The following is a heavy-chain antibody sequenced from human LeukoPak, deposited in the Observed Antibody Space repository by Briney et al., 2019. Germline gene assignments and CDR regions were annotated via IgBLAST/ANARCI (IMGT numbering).Heavy chain of an antibody. Sequence: GEALKISCNGSGYTFTTHWIAWVRPAPRKGLEWIGIIFPGDSDTTYRPSFEGQLTISADKSSNTAYLQWSSLKASDTAMYYCATSESQTRFVFWGERTLVTVSS. CDR1: GYTFTTHW. J-gene: IGHJ4*02. V-gene: IGHV5-51*01. D-gene: IGHD1/OR15-1a*01. CDR3: ATSESQTRFVF. CDR2: IFPGDSDT.